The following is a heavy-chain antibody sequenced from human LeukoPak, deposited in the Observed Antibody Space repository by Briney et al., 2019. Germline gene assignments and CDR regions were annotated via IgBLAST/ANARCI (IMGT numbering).Heavy chain of an antibody. CDR3: ARDRAVSWLDS. CDR1: GLIFSSHG. J-gene: IGHJ5*01. D-gene: IGHD3-10*01. V-gene: IGHV3-33*05. CDR2: ISLDGTEK. Sequence: GRSLRLSCAASGLIFSSHGFHWVRQPPGKGLEWVTFISLDGTEKSYADSVKGRFTFSRDDSKNTLYLEMNSLRAEDTAVYYCARDRAVSWLDSWGLGTLVTVSA.